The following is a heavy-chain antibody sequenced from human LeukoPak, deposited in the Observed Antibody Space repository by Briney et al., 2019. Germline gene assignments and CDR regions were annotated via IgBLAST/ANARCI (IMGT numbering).Heavy chain of an antibody. D-gene: IGHD3-9*01. J-gene: IGHJ4*02. CDR1: GFTFSSYA. V-gene: IGHV3-30-3*01. Sequence: GGSLRLSCAASGFTFSSYAMHWVRQAPGKGLEWVAVISYDGSNKYYADSVKGRFTISRDNSKNTLYLQMNSLRAEDTAVYYYARDLDWGMSYYFDYWGQGTLVTVSS. CDR2: ISYDGSNK. CDR3: ARDLDWGMSYYFDY.